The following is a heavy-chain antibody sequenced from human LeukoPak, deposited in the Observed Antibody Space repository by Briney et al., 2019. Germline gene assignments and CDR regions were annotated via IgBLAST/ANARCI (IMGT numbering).Heavy chain of an antibody. Sequence: GGSLRLSCAASGFTFSSYAMHWVRQAPGKGPEWVAVISYDGSNEYYADSVKGRFTISRDNSENTLYLQMNSLRAEDTAVYYCARDYKRVYYFDYWGQGTLVTVSS. V-gene: IGHV3-30-3*01. CDR2: ISYDGSNE. J-gene: IGHJ4*02. D-gene: IGHD3-10*01. CDR1: GFTFSSYA. CDR3: ARDYKRVYYFDY.